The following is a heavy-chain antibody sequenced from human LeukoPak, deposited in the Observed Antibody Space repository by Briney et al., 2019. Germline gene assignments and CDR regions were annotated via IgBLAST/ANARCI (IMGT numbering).Heavy chain of an antibody. CDR2: IYHSGST. CDR3: ARQAGFDY. CDR1: GYSISSGYY. Sequence: RSSETLSLTCAVSGYSISSGYYWGWIRQPPWKGLEWIGSIYHSGSTYYNPSLKSRVTISVDTSKNQFSLKLSSVTAADTAVYYCARQAGFDYWGQGTLVTVSS. J-gene: IGHJ4*02. V-gene: IGHV4-38-2*01.